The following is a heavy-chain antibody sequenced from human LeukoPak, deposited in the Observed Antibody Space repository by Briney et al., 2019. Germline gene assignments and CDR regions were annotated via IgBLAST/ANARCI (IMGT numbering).Heavy chain of an antibody. J-gene: IGHJ6*03. CDR3: ARGGYYYLDV. V-gene: IGHV4-59*01. CDR1: GGSISPYY. CDR2: IFHSGTT. Sequence: SETLSLTCTMSGGSISPYYWSWIRQPPGKGLEWIAYIFHSGTTKYNPSLKSRVAISLDTPKSQFSLKLHSVTAADTAVYYCARGGYYYLDVWGGGATVTVSS.